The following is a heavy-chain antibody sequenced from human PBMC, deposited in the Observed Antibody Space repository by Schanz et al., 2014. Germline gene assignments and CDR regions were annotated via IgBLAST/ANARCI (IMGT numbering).Heavy chain of an antibody. Sequence: QVQLVESGGGVVQPGRSLRLSCAASGFTFSSYAMHCVRQAPGKGLEWVALISFDGTNKFYADSVRGRFTISRDNSKSTLYVQMNSLRAEDTALYYCAKDRQNRVNRVGYYYGMDVWGQGTTVTVSS. CDR3: AKDRQNRVNRVGYYYGMDV. J-gene: IGHJ6*02. CDR2: ISFDGTNK. CDR1: GFTFSSYA. V-gene: IGHV3-30*04. D-gene: IGHD3-16*01.